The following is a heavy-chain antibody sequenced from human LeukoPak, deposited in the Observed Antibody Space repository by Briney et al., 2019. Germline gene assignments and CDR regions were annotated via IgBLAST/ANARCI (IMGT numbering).Heavy chain of an antibody. CDR3: ARVATMVRGVPSAAFDP. CDR2: INPSGGST. J-gene: IGHJ5*02. D-gene: IGHD3-10*01. V-gene: IGHV1-46*01. CDR1: GYTFTSYY. Sequence: EASVKVSCKASGYTFTSYYMHWVRQAPGQGLEWMGIINPSGGSTSYAQKFQGRVTMTRDMSTSTVYMELSSLRSEDTAVYYCARVATMVRGVPSAAFDPWGQGTLVTVSS.